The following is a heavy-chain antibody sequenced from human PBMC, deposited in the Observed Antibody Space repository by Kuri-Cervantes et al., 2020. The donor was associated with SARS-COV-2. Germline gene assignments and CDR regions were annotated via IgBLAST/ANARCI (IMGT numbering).Heavy chain of an antibody. Sequence: ASVKVSCKASGYTFTGYYMHWVRQAPGQGLEWMGIINPNGGSTSYAQKFQGRVTMTRDTSTSTVYMELSSLRCEDTAVYYCATESDGSGTYPLSLGCWGQGTLVTVSS. CDR2: INPNGGST. CDR1: GYTFTGYY. CDR3: ATESDGSGTYPLSLGC. V-gene: IGHV1-46*01. D-gene: IGHD3-10*01. J-gene: IGHJ4*02.